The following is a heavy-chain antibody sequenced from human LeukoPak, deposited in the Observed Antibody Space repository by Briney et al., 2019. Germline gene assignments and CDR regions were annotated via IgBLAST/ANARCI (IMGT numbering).Heavy chain of an antibody. J-gene: IGHJ4*02. Sequence: SQTLSLTCAISGDSVSSNSAAWNWIRQSPSRGLEWLGRTYYRSKWYNDYAVSVKSRITINPDTSKNQFSLQLNSVTPEDTAVYYCAGELSDEISGWYGTDYWGQGTLVTVSS. D-gene: IGHD6-19*01. V-gene: IGHV6-1*01. CDR3: AGELSDEISGWYGTDY. CDR2: TYYRSKWYN. CDR1: GDSVSSNSAA.